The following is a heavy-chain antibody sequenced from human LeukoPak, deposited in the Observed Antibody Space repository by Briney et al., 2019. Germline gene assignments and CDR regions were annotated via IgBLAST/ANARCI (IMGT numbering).Heavy chain of an antibody. V-gene: IGHV3-66*01. CDR2: IYSGGNT. J-gene: IGHJ4*02. Sequence: PGGSLRLSCAAFGFTVSVNYMSWVRQAPGKGLECVSVIYSGGNTYYADSVKGRFTISRDNSKNTLYLQMNSLRAEDTAVYYCAKDILGGYSYFDYWGQGTLVTVSS. D-gene: IGHD1-26*01. CDR1: GFTVSVNY. CDR3: AKDILGGYSYFDY.